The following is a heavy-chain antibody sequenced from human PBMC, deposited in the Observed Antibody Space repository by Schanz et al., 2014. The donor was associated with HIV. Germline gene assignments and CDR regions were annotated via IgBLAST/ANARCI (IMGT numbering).Heavy chain of an antibody. J-gene: IGHJ6*02. V-gene: IGHV1-2*02. CDR2: INPNSGGT. CDR1: GNIFNSDY. D-gene: IGHD6-13*01. CDR3: ASDLSVYSSSSSV. Sequence: QVQLGQSGAEVKKPGASVRVSCKAPGNIFNSDYLHWVRQAPGQGLEWMGWINPNSGGTNYAQKFQGRVTMTRDTSISTAYMELSRLRSDDTAVYYCASDLSVYSSSSSVWGQGTTVTVSS.